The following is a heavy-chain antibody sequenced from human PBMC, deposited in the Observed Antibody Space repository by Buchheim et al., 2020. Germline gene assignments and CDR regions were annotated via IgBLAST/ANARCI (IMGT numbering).Heavy chain of an antibody. D-gene: IGHD4-23*01. Sequence: QVQLQESGPGLAKPSETLSLTCTVSGGSIENYYWSWIRQPPGKGLEWIAYISDTGSTSYNPSLKSRISIFINTSKNQFSLALTSVTAADTAVYYCARGGRWELPTFHWGQGTL. V-gene: IGHV4-59*01. CDR1: GGSIENYY. CDR3: ARGGRWELPTFH. J-gene: IGHJ4*02. CDR2: ISDTGST.